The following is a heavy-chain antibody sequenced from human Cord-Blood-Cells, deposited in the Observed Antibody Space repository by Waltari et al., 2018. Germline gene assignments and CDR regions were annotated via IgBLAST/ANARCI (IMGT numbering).Heavy chain of an antibody. CDR2: IYYSGST. Sequence: QVQLQESGPGLVKPSETLSLTCTVSGGSISRYYWSWIRQPPGKGLEWIGYIYYSGSTNYYPSLKSRVTISVDTSKNQFSLKLSSVTAADTAVYYCARHRYDYVWGSYRDAFDIWGQGTMVTVSS. V-gene: IGHV4-59*01. J-gene: IGHJ3*02. CDR3: ARHRYDYVWGSYRDAFDI. CDR1: GGSISRYY. D-gene: IGHD3-16*02.